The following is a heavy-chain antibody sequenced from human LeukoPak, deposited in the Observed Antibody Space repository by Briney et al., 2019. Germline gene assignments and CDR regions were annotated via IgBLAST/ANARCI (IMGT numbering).Heavy chain of an antibody. V-gene: IGHV3-23*01. CDR3: AKVLRGYCSSTSCPPGY. D-gene: IGHD2-2*01. CDR2: ISGSGGST. CDR1: GFTFSSYA. Sequence: GGSLKLSCAASGFTFSSYAMSWVRQAPGKGLEWASAISGSGGSTYYADSVKGRFTISRDNSKNTLYLQMNSLRAEDTAVYYCAKVLRGYCSSTSCPPGYWGQGTLVTVSS. J-gene: IGHJ4*02.